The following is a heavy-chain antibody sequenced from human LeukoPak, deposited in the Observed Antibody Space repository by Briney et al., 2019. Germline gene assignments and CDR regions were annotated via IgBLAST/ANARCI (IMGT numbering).Heavy chain of an antibody. Sequence: GASVKVSCKASGGTFSSYVISWVRQAPGQGLEWMGGIIPIFGTANYAQKFQGRVTITADESTSTAYMELSSLRSEDTAVYYCATRAYCTNGVCYPDYYYGMDVWGQGTTVTVSS. CDR2: IIPIFGTA. V-gene: IGHV1-69*01. D-gene: IGHD2-8*01. J-gene: IGHJ6*02. CDR3: ATRAYCTNGVCYPDYYYGMDV. CDR1: GGTFSSYV.